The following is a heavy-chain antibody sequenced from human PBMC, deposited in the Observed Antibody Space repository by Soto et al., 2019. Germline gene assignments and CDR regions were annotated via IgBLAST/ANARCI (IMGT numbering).Heavy chain of an antibody. J-gene: IGHJ5*02. CDR2: ISYDGSNK. V-gene: IGHV3-30-3*01. CDR3: ARGIKGGLDP. Sequence: QMQLVESGGGVVQPGRSLRLSCAASGFTFSNYDMHWVRQAPGKGLEWVAVISYDGSNKYYAGSVKGRFTVSRDNSKNTLYLQMNRLRAEDTAVCYCARGIKGGLDPWGQGTLVTVSS. CDR1: GFTFSNYD.